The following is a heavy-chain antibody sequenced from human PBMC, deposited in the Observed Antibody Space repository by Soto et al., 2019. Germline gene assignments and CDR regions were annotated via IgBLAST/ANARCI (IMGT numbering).Heavy chain of an antibody. CDR3: AKVISTGIHRGYLDY. CDR2: IGDSGGMP. J-gene: IGHJ4*02. Sequence: EVQLLESGGGLVQPGGSLRLSCAASGFTFSNNPMTWVRQAPGRGLKGVSLIGDSGGMPYYPESVKGRFTISRDTSRNTLYLQMNSLRVEDTAVYYCAKVISTGIHRGYLDYWGQGTLVAVSS. CDR1: GFTFSNNP. V-gene: IGHV3-23*01. D-gene: IGHD3-10*01.